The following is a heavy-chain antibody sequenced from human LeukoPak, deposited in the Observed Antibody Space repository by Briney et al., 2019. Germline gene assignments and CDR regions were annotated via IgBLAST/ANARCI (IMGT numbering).Heavy chain of an antibody. J-gene: IGHJ4*02. CDR2: IGSSGSTI. CDR3: ARDFGSGSYSEY. V-gene: IGHV3-48*03. Sequence: GGSLRLSCAASGFTFSSYEMNWVRQAPGKGLEWVSYIGSSGSTIYYADSVKGRFTISRDNAKNSLYLQMNSLRAEDMAVYYCARDFGSGSYSEYWGQGTLVTVSS. D-gene: IGHD3-10*01. CDR1: GFTFSSYE.